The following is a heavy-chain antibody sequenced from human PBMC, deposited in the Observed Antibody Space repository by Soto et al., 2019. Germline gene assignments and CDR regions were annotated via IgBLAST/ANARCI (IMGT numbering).Heavy chain of an antibody. Sequence: GGSLRLSCAASGFTFSSYAMSWVRQAPGKGLEWVSAISGSGGSTYYADSVKGRFTISRDNSKNTLYLQMNSLRAEDTAVYYCAKTQLGTYYYYGIDVWGQGTRSPSP. J-gene: IGHJ6*02. CDR1: GFTFSSYA. D-gene: IGHD2-2*01. V-gene: IGHV3-23*01. CDR2: ISGSGGST. CDR3: AKTQLGTYYYYGIDV.